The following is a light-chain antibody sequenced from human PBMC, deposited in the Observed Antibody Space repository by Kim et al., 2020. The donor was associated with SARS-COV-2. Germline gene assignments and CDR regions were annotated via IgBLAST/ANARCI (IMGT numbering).Light chain of an antibody. CDR1: SSDVGAYDY. CDR2: EVA. CDR3: ASYAGNYRVI. Sequence: QSALTQPRSLSGSPGQSVTISFSGSSSDVGAYDYVSWYQQHPGKAPKLMIYEVARRPSGIPDRLSGSKSGNTASLTISGLQAEDEADYYCASYAGNYRVIFGGGTQLTVL. V-gene: IGLV2-11*01. J-gene: IGLJ2*01.